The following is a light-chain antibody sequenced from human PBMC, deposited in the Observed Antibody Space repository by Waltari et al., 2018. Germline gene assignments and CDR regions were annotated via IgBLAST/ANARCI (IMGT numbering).Light chain of an antibody. V-gene: IGKV3-11*01. CDR2: DTS. J-gene: IGKJ4*01. Sequence: EIVLTQSPATLSLSPGERATLSCRASQRVNWYVAWYQQRPGQAPRLLIFDTSNRATGIPARFSGSGSETDFTLTISSLEPDDSAVYYCQQRRNWPLTFGGGTKVEIK. CDR1: QRVNWY. CDR3: QQRRNWPLT.